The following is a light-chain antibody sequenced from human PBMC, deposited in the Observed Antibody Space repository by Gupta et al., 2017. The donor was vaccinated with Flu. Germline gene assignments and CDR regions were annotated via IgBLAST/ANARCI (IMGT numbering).Light chain of an antibody. V-gene: IGLV2-8*01. CDR3: SSYAGSNTWV. CDR2: EVS. Sequence: QSALTQPPSASGSPGQSVTISCTGTSSDVGSYNYVSWYQQHPGKAPKLMIYEVSKRPAGVPDRFSGSKSGNTASLTVSGLQAVDEADYYCSSYAGSNTWVFGGGTKLTVL. J-gene: IGLJ3*02. CDR1: SSDVGSYNY.